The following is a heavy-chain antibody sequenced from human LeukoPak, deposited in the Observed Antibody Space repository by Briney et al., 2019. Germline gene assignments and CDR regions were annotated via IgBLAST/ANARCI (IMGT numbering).Heavy chain of an antibody. CDR1: GGSISSAGYS. J-gene: IGHJ5*02. D-gene: IGHD3-22*01. CDR2: IFHSGST. V-gene: IGHV4-30-2*01. CDR3: ARGYYYDSSGYTLDWFDP. Sequence: PSETLSLTCAVSGGSISSAGYSWGWIRQPPGKGPEWIGYIFHSGSTYYNPSLKSRVTISPDRSKNQFSLKLSSVTAADTAVYYCARGYYYDSSGYTLDWFDPWGQGTLVTVSS.